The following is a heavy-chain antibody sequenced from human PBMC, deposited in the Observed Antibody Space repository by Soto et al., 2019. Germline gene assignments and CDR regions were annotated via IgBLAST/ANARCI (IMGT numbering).Heavy chain of an antibody. D-gene: IGHD6-13*01. CDR1: GFTFSTYA. V-gene: IGHV3-23*01. J-gene: IGHJ4*02. Sequence: EVQLLESGGGLVQPGGSLRLSCAASGFTFSTYAMIWVRQAPGKGLEWVSAISGSGDSTYYADSVKGRFTISRDNSKNTLYLQMNSLRAEDTAVYYCARDRERDAWYEDYWGQGTLVTVSS. CDR3: ARDRERDAWYEDY. CDR2: ISGSGDST.